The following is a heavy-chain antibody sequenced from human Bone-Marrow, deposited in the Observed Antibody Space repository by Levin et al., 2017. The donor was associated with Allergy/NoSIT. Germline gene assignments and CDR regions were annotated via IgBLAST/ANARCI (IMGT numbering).Heavy chain of an antibody. CDR3: VRDGPGVRSFHY. CDR2: IVSDGSTT. Sequence: LSLTCAASGFTFSALWMHWVRQVPGKGLVWVSHIVSDGSTTAYADSVKGRLTISRDNAKNMLYLQMNSLRAEDTAVYYCVRDGPGVRSFHYWGQGTLVTVSS. V-gene: IGHV3-74*01. J-gene: IGHJ4*02. D-gene: IGHD3-10*01. CDR1: GFTFSALW.